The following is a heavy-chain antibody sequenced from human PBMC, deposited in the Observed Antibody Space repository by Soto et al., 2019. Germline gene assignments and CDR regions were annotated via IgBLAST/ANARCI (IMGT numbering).Heavy chain of an antibody. D-gene: IGHD3-3*01. CDR3: ARQISTLRFLEWLLNWFDP. CDR2: IYYSGST. CDR1: GGSISSSSYY. Sequence: SETLSLTCTVSGGSISSSSYYWGWIRQPPGKGLEWIGSIYYSGSTYYNPSLKSRVTISVDTSKNQFSLKLSSVTAADTAVYYCARQISTLRFLEWLLNWFDPWGQGTLVT. J-gene: IGHJ5*02. V-gene: IGHV4-39*01.